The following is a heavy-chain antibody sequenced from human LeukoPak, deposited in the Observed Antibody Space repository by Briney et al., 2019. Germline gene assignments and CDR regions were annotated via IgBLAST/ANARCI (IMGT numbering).Heavy chain of an antibody. CDR1: GYSISSGYY. Sequence: SETLSLTCTVSGYSISSGYYWGWVRQPPGKGLEWIGSIYHSGSTNYNPSLKSRVTISVDTSKNQFSLKLSSVTAADTAVYFCARGPYSYDSSGAFDIWGQGTMVTVSS. CDR3: ARGPYSYDSSGAFDI. J-gene: IGHJ3*02. D-gene: IGHD3-22*01. CDR2: IYHSGST. V-gene: IGHV4-38-2*02.